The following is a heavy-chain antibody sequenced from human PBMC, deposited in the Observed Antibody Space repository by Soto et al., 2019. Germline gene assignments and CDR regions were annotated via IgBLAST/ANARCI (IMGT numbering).Heavy chain of an antibody. V-gene: IGHV3-23*01. CDR1: GFTFSSYA. CDR3: AKGHYDSSGYYSTSLFDY. J-gene: IGHJ4*02. CDR2: ISGSGGST. Sequence: EVQLLESGGGLVQPGGSLRLSCAASGFTFSSYAMSWVRQAPGKGLEWVSAISGSGGSTYYADSVKGRFTISRDNSKNTLYLQMNSLRAEDTAVYYCAKGHYDSSGYYSTSLFDYWGQGTLVTVSS. D-gene: IGHD3-22*01.